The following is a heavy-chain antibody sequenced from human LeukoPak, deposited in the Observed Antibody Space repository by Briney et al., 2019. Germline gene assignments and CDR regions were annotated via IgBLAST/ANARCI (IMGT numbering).Heavy chain of an antibody. CDR2: IKEDGGEI. V-gene: IGHV3-7*04. Sequence: PGGSLRLSCAASGITFSRSWMSWVRQAPGKGLEWVAFIKEDGGEIFYVDPVKGRFTISRDNAENFLYLQMNSLRAEDTAVYYCARDRGGRSGLDDWGQGTLVIVSS. J-gene: IGHJ4*02. CDR3: ARDRGGRSGLDD. D-gene: IGHD2-15*01. CDR1: GITFSRSW.